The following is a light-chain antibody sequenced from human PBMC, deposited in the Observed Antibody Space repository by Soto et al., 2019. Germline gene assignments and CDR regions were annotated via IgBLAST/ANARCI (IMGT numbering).Light chain of an antibody. J-gene: IGLJ1*01. CDR3: SSFAGSNNFGV. CDR1: SNKFGCYNY. Sequence: QSVLTQPPSASGFPGQSVPITCTGTSNKFGCYNYVSWYQQPPGKAPKLMIFEVSKRPSGVPDRFSGSKSGNTASLTVSGLQAEDEADYYCSSFAGSNNFGVFGTGTKVTVL. CDR2: EVS. V-gene: IGLV2-8*01.